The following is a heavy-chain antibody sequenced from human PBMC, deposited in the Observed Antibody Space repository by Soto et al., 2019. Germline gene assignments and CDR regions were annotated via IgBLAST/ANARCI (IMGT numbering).Heavy chain of an antibody. V-gene: IGHV3-23*01. CDR3: AKDRTVVVPAANPILLFDY. Sequence: EVQLLESGGGLVQPGGSLRLSCAASGFTFSSYAMSWVRQAPGKGLEWVSAISGSGGSTYYADSVKGRFTISRDNSKNTLYLQMNSLRAEDTAVYYCAKDRTVVVPAANPILLFDYWGQGTLVTVSS. CDR1: GFTFSSYA. D-gene: IGHD2-2*01. CDR2: ISGSGGST. J-gene: IGHJ4*02.